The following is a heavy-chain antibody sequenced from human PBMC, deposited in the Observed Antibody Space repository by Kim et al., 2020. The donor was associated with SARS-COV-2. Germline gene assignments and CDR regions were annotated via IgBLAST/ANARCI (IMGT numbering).Heavy chain of an antibody. CDR1: GGSFSGYY. CDR2: IIHSGST. D-gene: IGHD1-26*01. CDR3: ARGSSGSSYLYY. Sequence: SETLSLTCAVYGGSFSGYYWSWIRQPPGKGLEWIGEIIHSGSTNYNPSLKSRVTISVDTSKIQFSLKLSSVTAADTAVYYCARGSSGSSYLYYWGQGTLVTVSS. J-gene: IGHJ4*02. V-gene: IGHV4-34*01.